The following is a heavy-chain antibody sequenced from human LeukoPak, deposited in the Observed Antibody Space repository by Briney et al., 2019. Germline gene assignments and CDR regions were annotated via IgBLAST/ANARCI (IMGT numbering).Heavy chain of an antibody. CDR3: ASPDREMAEP. CDR1: GFTFSSYA. CDR2: ISYDGSNK. Sequence: GGSLRLSCAASGFTFSSYAMHWVRQAPGKGLEWVAVISYDGSNKYYADSVRGRFTISRDNSKNTLYLQMNSLRAEDTAVYYCASPDREMAEPWGQGTLVTVSS. V-gene: IGHV3-30*01. J-gene: IGHJ5*02. D-gene: IGHD5-24*01.